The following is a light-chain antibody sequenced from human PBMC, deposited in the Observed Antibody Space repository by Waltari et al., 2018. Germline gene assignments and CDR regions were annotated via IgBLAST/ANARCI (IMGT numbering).Light chain of an antibody. CDR1: SSDVGGYNY. J-gene: IGLJ1*01. Sequence: QSALTQPASVSGSPGQSITISCTGTSSDVGGYNYASWYQQHPGKAPKLMIYEVSNRPSGVSNRFSGSKSGNTASLTISGLQAEVEADYYCSSYTSSSTLHVFGTGTKVTVL. CDR3: SSYTSSSTLHV. V-gene: IGLV2-14*01. CDR2: EVS.